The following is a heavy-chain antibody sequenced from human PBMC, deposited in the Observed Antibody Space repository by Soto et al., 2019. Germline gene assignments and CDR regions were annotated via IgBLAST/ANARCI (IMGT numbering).Heavy chain of an antibody. V-gene: IGHV4-39*01. D-gene: IGHD5-12*01. CDR3: ARHRNQWLRSLIDY. Sequence: SETLSLTCTVSSGSISSSTYYWGWIRQPPGKGLEWIGSFYYGGSTYYNPSLRSRVTISVDTSKNQFSLKLNSVTAEDTAAYYCARHRNQWLRSLIDYSGQGILVTVSS. J-gene: IGHJ4*02. CDR2: FYYGGST. CDR1: SGSISSSTYY.